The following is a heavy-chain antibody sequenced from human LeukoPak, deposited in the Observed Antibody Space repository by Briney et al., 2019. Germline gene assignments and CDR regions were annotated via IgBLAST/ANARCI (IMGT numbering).Heavy chain of an antibody. D-gene: IGHD6-19*01. V-gene: IGHV3-23*01. CDR3: AKDPQWLVPRAGDYFDY. CDR2: ISGSGGST. J-gene: IGHJ4*02. Sequence: SGGSLRLSCAASGFTFSSYAMSWVRQAPGKGLEWVSAISGSGGSTYYADSVKGRFTISRDNSKNTLYLQMNSLRAEDTAVYYCAKDPQWLVPRAGDYFDYWGQGTLVTVSS. CDR1: GFTFSSYA.